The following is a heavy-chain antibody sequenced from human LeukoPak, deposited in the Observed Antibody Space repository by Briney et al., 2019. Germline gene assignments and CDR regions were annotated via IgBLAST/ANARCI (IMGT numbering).Heavy chain of an antibody. J-gene: IGHJ4*02. CDR3: ARDSRYDILTGPLDY. V-gene: IGHV3-33*01. D-gene: IGHD3-9*01. CDR1: GFTFSSYG. Sequence: GGSLRLSCAASGFTFSSYGMHWVRQAPGKGLEWVAVIWHDGSNKYYADSVKGRFTISRDNSKNTLYLQMNSLRAEDTAVYYCARDSRYDILTGPLDYWGQGTLVTVSS. CDR2: IWHDGSNK.